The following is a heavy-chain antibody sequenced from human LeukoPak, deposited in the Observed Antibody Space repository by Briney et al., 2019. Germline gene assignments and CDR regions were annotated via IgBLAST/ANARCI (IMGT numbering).Heavy chain of an antibody. D-gene: IGHD6-19*01. V-gene: IGHV4-39*01. CDR2: IYYSGIA. Sequence: SETLSLTCTVSGGSIGSSNYYWGWIRQPPGKGLEWIGSIYYSGIAYYNPTLKSRVTISVDASKSHFSLRLSSVTAADTAVYYCARQVNSMAGTHFDVWGLGTLVPVSS. CDR3: ARQVNSMAGTHFDV. J-gene: IGHJ4*02. CDR1: GGSIGSSNYY.